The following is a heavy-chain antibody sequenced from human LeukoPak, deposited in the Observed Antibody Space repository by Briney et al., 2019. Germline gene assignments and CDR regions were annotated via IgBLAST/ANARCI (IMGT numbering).Heavy chain of an antibody. J-gene: IGHJ4*02. D-gene: IGHD3-22*01. CDR3: ARSSGYYYDSSGYYLPPDY. V-gene: IGHV4-38-2*02. CDR1: GYFITSDYY. CDR2: IYHSGST. Sequence: ASETLSLTCTVSGYFITSDYYWGWIRQPPGKGLGCIGTIYHSGSTYYNPSLKSRVTISVDTSKNQFSLKLSSVTAADTAVYYCARSSGYYYDSSGYYLPPDYWGQGTLVTVSS.